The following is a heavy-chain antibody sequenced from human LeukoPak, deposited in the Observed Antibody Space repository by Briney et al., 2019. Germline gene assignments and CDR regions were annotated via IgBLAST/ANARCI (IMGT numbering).Heavy chain of an antibody. D-gene: IGHD3-22*01. Sequence: GGSLRLSCAASGFTVSSNYMSWVRQAPGKGLEWVSVIYSGGSTYYADSVKGRFTISRDNSKNSLYLQMNSLRAEDTAVYYCAREWNYYDSSGGAFDIWGQGTMVTVSS. V-gene: IGHV3-66*01. J-gene: IGHJ3*02. CDR1: GFTVSSNY. CDR3: AREWNYYDSSGGAFDI. CDR2: IYSGGST.